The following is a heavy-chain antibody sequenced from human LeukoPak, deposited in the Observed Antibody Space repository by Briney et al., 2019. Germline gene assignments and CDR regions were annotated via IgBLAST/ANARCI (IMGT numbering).Heavy chain of an antibody. J-gene: IGHJ2*01. D-gene: IGHD3-22*01. V-gene: IGHV4-4*02. CDR3: ARAPKYYFDSSASWYFDI. CDR1: GAFIDSNNW. Sequence: SGTLSLTCAVSGAFIDSNNWWSWVRQTPGKGLEWIAEIFHSGSTNYNPSLKSRVTISLDESKNQFYLKLNSVTAADTAVYYRARAPKYYFDSSASWYFDIWGLGTLVAVSS. CDR2: IFHSGST.